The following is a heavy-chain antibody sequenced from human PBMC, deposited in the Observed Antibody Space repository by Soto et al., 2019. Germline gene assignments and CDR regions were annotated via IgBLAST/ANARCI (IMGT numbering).Heavy chain of an antibody. V-gene: IGHV1-46*01. CDR1: GHNPTTCC. Sequence: QEQVVQSGDEVKRPGASVKVSCKASGHNPTTCCIHWVRQAPGQGLEWMGMINPTGGSASYAQKLQGRVTMTRDTSTSTVYMELSSLKSEDTAVYYFAKSPRYDMGVWGQGTTVTVSS. J-gene: IGHJ6*02. CDR3: AKSPRYDMGV. CDR2: INPTGGSA.